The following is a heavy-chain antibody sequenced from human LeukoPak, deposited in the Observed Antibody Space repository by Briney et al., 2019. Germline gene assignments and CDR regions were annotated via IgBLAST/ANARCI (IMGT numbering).Heavy chain of an antibody. Sequence: GESLKISCKGSGYNFTTSWIGWVRQMPGKGLGWMGIIYPGDSDTRYSPSFHGQVTFSADKSISTAYLQWSSLKASDTARYYCARHSMDAPSDYWGQGALVTVSS. CDR1: GYNFTTSW. CDR2: IYPGDSDT. V-gene: IGHV5-51*01. J-gene: IGHJ4*02. CDR3: ARHSMDAPSDY. D-gene: IGHD2/OR15-2a*01.